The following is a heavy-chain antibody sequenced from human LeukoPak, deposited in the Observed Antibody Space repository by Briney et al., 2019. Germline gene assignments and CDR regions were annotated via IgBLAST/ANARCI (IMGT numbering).Heavy chain of an antibody. CDR3: AKMGGYCSGGSCYSWYFDY. CDR2: VSNSVDGGFT. CDR1: GFTFSSYA. Sequence: GGSPRLSCAASGFTFSSYAVTWVRQAPGRGLEWVSVVSNSVDGGFTYYADSVKGRFTISRDNSKNTLYLQMNNLRADDTAVYYCAKMGGYCSGGSCYSWYFDYWGQGTPVTVSS. V-gene: IGHV3-23*01. J-gene: IGHJ4*02. D-gene: IGHD2-15*01.